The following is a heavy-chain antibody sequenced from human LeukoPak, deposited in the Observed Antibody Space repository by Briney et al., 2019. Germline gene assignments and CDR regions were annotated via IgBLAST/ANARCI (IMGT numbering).Heavy chain of an antibody. J-gene: IGHJ4*02. V-gene: IGHV4-59*01. CDR2: IYYSGST. D-gene: IGHD6-6*01. CDR1: GGSISSYY. CDR3: ARAQALRYSSSCYFDY. Sequence: SETLSLTCTVSGGSISSYYWSWIRQPPGKGLEWIGYIYYSGSTNHNPSLKSRVTISVDTSKNQFSLKLSSVTAADTAVYYCARAQALRYSSSCYFDYWGQGTLVTVSS.